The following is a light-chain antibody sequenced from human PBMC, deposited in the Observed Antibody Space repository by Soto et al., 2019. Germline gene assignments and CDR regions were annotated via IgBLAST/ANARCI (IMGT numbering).Light chain of an antibody. CDR1: QSLGGS. CDR3: QHRTSWPLS. Sequence: EIVLTQSPATLSLSPGERATLSCRASQSLGGSLAWYQQKPGQAPRLLIYDGSTRATGIPARFSGSGSGTAFTLTISGLDPEDFAVYYCQHRTSWPLSFGGGTRVEI. CDR2: DGS. J-gene: IGKJ4*01. V-gene: IGKV3-11*01.